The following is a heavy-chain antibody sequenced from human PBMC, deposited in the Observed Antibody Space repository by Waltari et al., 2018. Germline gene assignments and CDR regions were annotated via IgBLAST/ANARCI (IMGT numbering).Heavy chain of an antibody. CDR1: GFPVSRYG. V-gene: IGHV3-74*03. CDR2: ITSDGST. J-gene: IGHJ3*02. Sequence: EVQLVESGGGLVQPGGSLRLSCAASGFPVSRYGMYWVRQAPGKGLVWVSRITSDGSTMYADSVKGRFTISRDNAKKTVYLQMNSLRVEDTAVYYCARGGTGAFDIWGQGTKVTVSS. D-gene: IGHD1-1*01. CDR3: ARGGTGAFDI.